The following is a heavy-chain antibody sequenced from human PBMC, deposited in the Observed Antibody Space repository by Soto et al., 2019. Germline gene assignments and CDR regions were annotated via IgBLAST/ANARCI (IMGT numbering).Heavy chain of an antibody. V-gene: IGHV2-5*01. CDR2: IYGNDNK. J-gene: IGHJ5*02. D-gene: IGHD6-6*01. CDR1: GFSLSTSGVA. Sequence: SGPTLVNPTQTLTLTCTVSGFSLSTSGVAVGWIRQPPGKALEWLAVIYGNDNKQYSASLNTRLTITKDTSKNQVVLTITNMDPVDTATYYCALRRNTADRCWFDPSGQGPPVTVSS. CDR3: ALRRNTADRCWFDP.